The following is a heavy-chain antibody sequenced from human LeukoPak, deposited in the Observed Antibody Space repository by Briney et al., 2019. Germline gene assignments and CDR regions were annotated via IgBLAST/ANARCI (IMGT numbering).Heavy chain of an antibody. D-gene: IGHD3-10*01. CDR1: GFTFSLYG. J-gene: IGHJ3*02. CDR2: IRYDGSYK. V-gene: IGHV3-30*02. CDR3: ARDPTIRGIIIGDAYDI. Sequence: GGSLRLSCAASGFTFSLYGMYWVRQAPGRGLECVAFIRYDGSYKNYRDSMSGRITISRDNSRNTLYLQMYNLRVDDTAVYYCARDPTIRGIIIGDAYDIWGQGTMVIVSS.